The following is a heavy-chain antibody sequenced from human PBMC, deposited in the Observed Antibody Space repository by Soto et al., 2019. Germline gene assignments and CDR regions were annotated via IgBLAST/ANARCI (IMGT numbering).Heavy chain of an antibody. D-gene: IGHD5-12*01. Sequence: GASVKVSCKASGYTFTGYYMHWVRQAPGQGLEWMGWINPNSGGTNYAQKFQGRVTMTRDTSISTAYMDLSSLKSDDTAVYYCARDGDMATILDYWGQGTLVTV. CDR2: INPNSGGT. V-gene: IGHV1-2*02. J-gene: IGHJ4*02. CDR3: ARDGDMATILDY. CDR1: GYTFTGYY.